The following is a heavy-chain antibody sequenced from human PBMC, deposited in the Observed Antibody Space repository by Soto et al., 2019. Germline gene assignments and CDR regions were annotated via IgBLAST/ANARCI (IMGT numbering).Heavy chain of an antibody. J-gene: IGHJ4*02. V-gene: IGHV1-69*08. CDR2: IIPILDTA. CDR1: GGTFSTST. Sequence: QVQLVQSGAEVKEPGSSVKVSCKASGGTFSTSTFTWVRQAPGQGLEWMGRIIPILDTADYAQKFQGSVTITADKSTRTAFMELSSLRSEATGIYYCARDSPIGSVFSGYDAIDLWGQGTLVTVSP. CDR3: ARDSPIGSVFSGYDAIDL. D-gene: IGHD5-12*01.